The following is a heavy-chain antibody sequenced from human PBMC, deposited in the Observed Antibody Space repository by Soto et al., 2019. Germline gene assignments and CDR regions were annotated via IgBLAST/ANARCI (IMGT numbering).Heavy chain of an antibody. CDR2: MQPSTGRT. CDR3: ARGVSAGVDY. Sequence: QVQLVQSGAEVREPGASVKVSCKASGYSFTSLDINWVPQTAGQGLEWMGWMQPSTGRTGYAQKFQGRVTVTRDTSINTAYMELTTLASDDTAFYYCARGVSAGVDYWGQGTLVTVSS. D-gene: IGHD1-26*01. CDR1: GYSFTSLD. J-gene: IGHJ4*02. V-gene: IGHV1-8*01.